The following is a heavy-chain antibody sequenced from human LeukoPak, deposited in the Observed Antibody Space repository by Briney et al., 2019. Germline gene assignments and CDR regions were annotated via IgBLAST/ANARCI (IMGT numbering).Heavy chain of an antibody. D-gene: IGHD4-17*01. CDR2: INHSGYT. CDR3: TRMTTGHDY. J-gene: IGHJ4*02. V-gene: IGHV4-34*01. Sequence: SETLSLTCAVSGVSFNDYYWSWVRRTPGKGLEWIGEINHSGYTNDSPSLKSRVTLSIDTSRKQFSLNLRSVTVADTGIYYCTRMTTGHDYWGQGTLVTVSS. CDR1: GVSFNDYY.